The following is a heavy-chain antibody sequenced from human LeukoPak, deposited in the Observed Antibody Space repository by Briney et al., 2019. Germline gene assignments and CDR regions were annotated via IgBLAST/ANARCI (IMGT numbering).Heavy chain of an antibody. V-gene: IGHV3-9*01. Sequence: GRSLRLYCAASGFTFHDYAMHWVRQAPGKGLEWVSGISWNRGSLGYADSVKGRFTISRDNAKNSLYLQMNSLRAEDTALYYCAKGRTIARSYYFDYWGQGTLVSVSS. CDR2: ISWNRGSL. CDR3: AKGRTIARSYYFDY. J-gene: IGHJ4*02. D-gene: IGHD1-7*01. CDR1: GFTFHDYA.